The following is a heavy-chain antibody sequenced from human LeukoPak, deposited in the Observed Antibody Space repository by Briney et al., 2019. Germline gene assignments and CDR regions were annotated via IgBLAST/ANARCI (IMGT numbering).Heavy chain of an antibody. J-gene: IGHJ4*02. CDR1: CGSTRSGGYF. D-gene: IGHD2-15*01. Sequence: PSETLSLTCSVSCGSTRSGGYFCRWIRQQPGQGLEWIGYIYYTGTTYYNPSLKSRVIISVDTSKNQFSLKLSSVTASDTAVYYFAMVDPNRHDYWGQGTLVTVSS. V-gene: IGHV4-31*03. CDR2: IYYTGTT. CDR3: AMVDPNRHDY.